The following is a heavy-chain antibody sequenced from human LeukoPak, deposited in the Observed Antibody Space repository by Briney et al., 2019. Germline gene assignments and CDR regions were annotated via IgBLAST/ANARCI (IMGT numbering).Heavy chain of an antibody. CDR3: TTDRGDCFDY. CDR1: GVTFSNAW. D-gene: IGHD2-21*01. J-gene: IGHJ4*02. V-gene: IGHV3-15*01. Sequence: GGALRLSCAASGVTFSNAWMSWVRQAPGKGLEWVARIKSKTDGGTTDYAAPVKGRFTISRDDSKNTLYLQMNSLKTEDTAVYYCTTDRGDCFDYWGQGTLVTVSS. CDR2: IKSKTDGGTT.